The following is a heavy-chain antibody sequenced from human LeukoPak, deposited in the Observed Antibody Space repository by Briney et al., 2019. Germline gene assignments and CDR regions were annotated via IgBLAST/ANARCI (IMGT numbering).Heavy chain of an antibody. J-gene: IGHJ4*02. CDR3: ARAPRDSSSSNYMRRFDY. CDR2: IYHSGST. V-gene: IGHV4-38-2*01. CDR1: GYSISSDNY. Sequence: KPSETLSLTCAVSGYSISSDNYWVWIRQPPGQGLGWTGGIYHSGSTYYNPSLKSRVTMSVDTSKNQFSLKLSSVTAADTAVYYCARAPRDSSSSNYMRRFDYWGQGTLVTVSS. D-gene: IGHD3-22*01.